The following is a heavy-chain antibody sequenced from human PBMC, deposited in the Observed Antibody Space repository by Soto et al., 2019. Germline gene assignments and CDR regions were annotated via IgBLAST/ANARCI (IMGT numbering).Heavy chain of an antibody. J-gene: IGHJ6*02. V-gene: IGHV4-4*07. Sequence: PSETLSLTCTVSGGSISSYYWSWIRQPAGKGLEWIGRIYTSGSTNYNPSLKSRVTMSVDTSKNQFSLKLSSVTAADTAVYYCARDQGLRFLEWSSRGAPTDYGMDVWGQGTTVTVSS. CDR2: IYTSGST. CDR1: GGSISSYY. CDR3: ARDQGLRFLEWSSRGAPTDYGMDV. D-gene: IGHD3-3*01.